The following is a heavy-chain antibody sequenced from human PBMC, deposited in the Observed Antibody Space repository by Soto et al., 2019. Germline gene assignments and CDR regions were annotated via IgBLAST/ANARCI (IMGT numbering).Heavy chain of an antibody. CDR1: GFSFSNCC. CDR3: AKYNADNYESGPPPPGYYYGMDV. J-gene: IGHJ6*02. D-gene: IGHD3-22*01. Sequence: QPGGSLRLSCAASGFSFSNCCMHWVRQAPGKGLEWVAFISYDGSNKYYADSVKGRFTISRDNYKNTLYLQINTLTAEDTALHYDAKYNADNYESGPPPPGYYYGMDVWGQGTTVTVSS. V-gene: IGHV3-30*18. CDR2: ISYDGSNK.